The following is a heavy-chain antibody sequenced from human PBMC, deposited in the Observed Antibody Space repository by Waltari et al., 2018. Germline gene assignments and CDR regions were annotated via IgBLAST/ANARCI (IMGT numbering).Heavy chain of an antibody. CDR2: IKSKTDEGTT. J-gene: IGHJ5*02. CDR1: GFTFSNAW. D-gene: IGHD3-22*01. Sequence: EVQLVESGGGLVKPGGSLRLSCAASGFTFSNAWMSWVRQAPGKGLEWGGRIKSKTDEGTTDYAAPVKGRFIISRDYSQNTLYLQMTSLKTEDTAVYYCTTALYYYDSSGYTESNWFDPWGQGTLVTVSS. CDR3: TTALYYYDSSGYTESNWFDP. V-gene: IGHV3-15*01.